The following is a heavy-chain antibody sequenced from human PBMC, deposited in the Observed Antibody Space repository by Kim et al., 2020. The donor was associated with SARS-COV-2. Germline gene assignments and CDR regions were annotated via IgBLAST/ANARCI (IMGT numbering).Heavy chain of an antibody. CDR2: IDPADSYT. CDR3: ARQHPNPNDY. Sequence: GESLKISCQGSGYTFTNHWITWVRQRPGRGLEWMGRIDPADSYTDYSPSFQGHVSIPVDKSISTAYLQWSRLKASDTAIYYCARQHPNPNDYWGQGTLVTVSS. D-gene: IGHD2-21*01. J-gene: IGHJ4*02. CDR1: GYTFTNHW. V-gene: IGHV5-10-1*01.